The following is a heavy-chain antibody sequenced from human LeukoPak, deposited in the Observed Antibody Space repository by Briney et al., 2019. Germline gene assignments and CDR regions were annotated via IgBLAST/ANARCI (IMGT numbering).Heavy chain of an antibody. CDR3: ARSYDGYVRSYDY. Sequence: GGSLRLSCAASGFIFSSHWMSWVRQAPGKGLEWVASIKEDGSEKSYMDSVKGRFTISRDNAKKSLYLQMNSLRAEDTAVYYCARSYDGYVRSYDYWGQGALVTVSS. V-gene: IGHV3-7*01. J-gene: IGHJ4*02. CDR2: IKEDGSEK. CDR1: GFIFSSHW. D-gene: IGHD5-24*01.